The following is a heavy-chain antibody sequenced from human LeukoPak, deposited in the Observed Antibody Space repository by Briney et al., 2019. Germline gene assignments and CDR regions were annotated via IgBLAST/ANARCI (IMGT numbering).Heavy chain of an antibody. CDR1: GFTFSSYD. CDR3: AREPPTPGYWHFDL. D-gene: IGHD2-15*01. CDR2: ISTSDDI. V-gene: IGHV3-13*01. J-gene: IGHJ2*01. Sequence: GGSLRLSCVASGFTFSSYDIHWLRQVAGKGLEWLSAISTSDDIHYSDSVKGRFTIYRGDAENSVHLQKSSLTGGDTAVYFCAREPPTPGYWHFDLWGRGTLVTVSS.